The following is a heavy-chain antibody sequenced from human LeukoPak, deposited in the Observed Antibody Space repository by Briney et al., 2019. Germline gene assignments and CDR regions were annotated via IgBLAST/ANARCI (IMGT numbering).Heavy chain of an antibody. CDR3: AKEKSAQLLYSWFDP. CDR2: INPSGGST. J-gene: IGHJ5*02. D-gene: IGHD2-2*02. V-gene: IGHV1-46*01. Sequence: ASVKVSCKASGYTFTSYYMHWVRQAPGQGLEWMGIINPSGGSTSYAQKFQGRVTMTRDTSTSTVYMELSSLRSEDTAVYYCAKEKSAQLLYSWFDPWGQGTLVTVSS. CDR1: GYTFTSYY.